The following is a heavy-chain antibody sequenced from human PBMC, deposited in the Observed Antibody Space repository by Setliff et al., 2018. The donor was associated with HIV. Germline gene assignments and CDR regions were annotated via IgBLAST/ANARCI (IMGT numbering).Heavy chain of an antibody. D-gene: IGHD3-10*01. Sequence: SETLSLTCTVSGGSMNDYYWSWVRQPAGKTLEWLGRISSSGISTYNFSLRSRVTMSIDTSNNQFSLTLNSVTAADTAVYYCVRVVVSAVWYFDHWGRGIQVTGSS. CDR3: VRVVVSAVWYFDH. J-gene: IGHJ2*01. CDR1: GGSMNDYY. V-gene: IGHV4-4*07. CDR2: ISSSGIS.